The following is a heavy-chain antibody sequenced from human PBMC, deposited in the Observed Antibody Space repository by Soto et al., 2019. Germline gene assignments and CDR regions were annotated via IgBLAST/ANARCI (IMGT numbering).Heavy chain of an antibody. CDR1: GFTFSSYG. D-gene: IGHD6-25*01. CDR3: AKLKQRYLGNYYGMDV. J-gene: IGHJ6*02. CDR2: ISYDGSNK. Sequence: GGSLRLSCAASGFTFSSYGMHWVRQAPGKGLEWVAVISYDGSNKYYADSVKGRFTISRDNSKNTLYLQMNSLRAEDTAVYYCAKLKQRYLGNYYGMDVWGQGTTVTVSS. V-gene: IGHV3-30*18.